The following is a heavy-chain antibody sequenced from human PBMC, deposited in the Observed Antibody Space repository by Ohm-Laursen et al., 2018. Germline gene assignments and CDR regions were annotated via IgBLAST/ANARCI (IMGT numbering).Heavy chain of an antibody. D-gene: IGHD3-16*02. CDR2: ISGSGGRT. CDR1: GFIFSSYA. Sequence: GSLRLSCAASGFIFSSYAMSWVRQAPGKGLEWVSAISGSGGRTFYADSVKGRFTTSRDNAKNTLYLQMNSLRAEDTAVYYCAKDDDYVWGSYRIKWFDSWGQGTLVTVSS. CDR3: AKDDDYVWGSYRIKWFDS. V-gene: IGHV3-23*01. J-gene: IGHJ5*01.